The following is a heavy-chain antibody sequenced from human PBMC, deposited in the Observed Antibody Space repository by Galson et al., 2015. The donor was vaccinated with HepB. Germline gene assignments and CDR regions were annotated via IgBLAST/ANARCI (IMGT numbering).Heavy chain of an antibody. V-gene: IGHV4-39*01. Sequence: ETLSLTCTVSGGSISSSSYYWGWIRQPPGKGLEWIGSIYYSGSTCYNPSLKSRVTISVDTSKNQFSLKLSSVTAADTAVYYCARLFRRDGYNALPDYWGQGTLVTVSS. J-gene: IGHJ4*02. CDR3: ARLFRRDGYNALPDY. D-gene: IGHD5-24*01. CDR1: GGSISSSSYY. CDR2: IYYSGST.